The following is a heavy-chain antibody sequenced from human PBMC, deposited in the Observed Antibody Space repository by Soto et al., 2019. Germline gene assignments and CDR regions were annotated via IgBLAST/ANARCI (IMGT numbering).Heavy chain of an antibody. D-gene: IGHD2-2*01. J-gene: IGHJ6*02. V-gene: IGHV3-30*18. CDR2: ISYDGSNK. Sequence: QVQLVESGGGVVQPGRSLRLSCAASGFTFSSYGMHWVRRAPGKGLEWVAVISYDGSNKYYADSVKGRFTISRDNSKNTLYLQMNSLRAEDTAVYYCAKDIGCSSTSCNYYYGMDVWGQGTTVTVSS. CDR3: AKDIGCSSTSCNYYYGMDV. CDR1: GFTFSSYG.